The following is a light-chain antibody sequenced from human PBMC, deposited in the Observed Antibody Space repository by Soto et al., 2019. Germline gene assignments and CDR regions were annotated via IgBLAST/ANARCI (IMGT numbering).Light chain of an antibody. CDR3: QQHGTSPI. CDR2: GAS. CDR1: QAVSSIL. Sequence: EVVLTQSPGTLSLSPGERATLSCRASQAVSSILLAWYQQKPGQAPRLLIYGASSRATGIPDRFSGSGSGTDFTLTVSRLEPEDFAVYYCQQHGTSPIFGGGTEVEIK. J-gene: IGKJ4*01. V-gene: IGKV3-20*01.